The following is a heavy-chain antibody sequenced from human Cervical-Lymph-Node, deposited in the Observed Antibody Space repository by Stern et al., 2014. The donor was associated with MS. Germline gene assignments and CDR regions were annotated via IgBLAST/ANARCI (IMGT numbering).Heavy chain of an antibody. CDR1: GYTFTRYG. J-gene: IGHJ3*02. CDR2: ISAYNGNT. D-gene: IGHD2-15*01. CDR3: ARGLLGSENAFDI. Sequence: VQLVESGAEVKKPGASVKGSCKASGYTFTRYGISWVRQAPGQGLEWMGLISAYNGNTNYAQKLQCRVTMTTDTSTITAYMELRSLRSDDTAVYYCARGLLGSENAFDIWGQGTMVTVSS. V-gene: IGHV1-18*01.